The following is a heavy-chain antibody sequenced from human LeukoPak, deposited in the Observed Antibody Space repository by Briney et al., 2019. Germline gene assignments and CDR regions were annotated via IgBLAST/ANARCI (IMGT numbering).Heavy chain of an antibody. CDR3: ARVELAPYYYYMDV. D-gene: IGHD1-7*01. J-gene: IGHJ6*03. Sequence: GGSLRLSCAASGFSISSYEMNWVRQAPGKGLEWVSYISSSGSTIYYADSVKGRFTISRDSAKNSLYLQMNGLRAEDTAVYYCARVELAPYYYYMDVWGKGTTVTVSS. CDR2: ISSSGSTI. CDR1: GFSISSYE. V-gene: IGHV3-48*03.